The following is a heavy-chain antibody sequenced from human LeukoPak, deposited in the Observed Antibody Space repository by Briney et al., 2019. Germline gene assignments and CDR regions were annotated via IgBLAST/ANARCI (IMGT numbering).Heavy chain of an antibody. CDR2: IYYSGGT. D-gene: IGHD6-13*01. V-gene: IGHV4-59*01. CDR3: ARRAAFYYSLGV. J-gene: IGHJ6*02. Sequence: PSETLSLTCTVSGGSISGYFWSWIRQPPGKGLEWIGYIYYSGGTNYNPSLKSRVTISVDTSKNQFSLKLTSVTAADTAVYYCARRAAFYYSLGVWGQGTTVTVSS. CDR1: GGSISGYF.